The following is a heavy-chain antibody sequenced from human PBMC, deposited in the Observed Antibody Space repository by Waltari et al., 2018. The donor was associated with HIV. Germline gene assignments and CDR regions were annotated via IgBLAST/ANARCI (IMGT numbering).Heavy chain of an antibody. CDR1: GGSFSVYY. J-gene: IGHJ6*01. CDR3: ARDSAPGLAVDDDDGEFFYYGLDV. CDR2: VNHVGRT. D-gene: IGHD6-19*01. Sequence: QVHLEQWGTGLLRPSEPLSLTCAVYGGSFSVYYWSWVRQSPGRGLEWIGEVNHVGRTNYSPSLKGRVTVSVDTSKNQFSLTMRSVTAADTAVYYCARDSAPGLAVDDDDGEFFYYGLDVWGQGTTVTVSS. V-gene: IGHV4-34*01.